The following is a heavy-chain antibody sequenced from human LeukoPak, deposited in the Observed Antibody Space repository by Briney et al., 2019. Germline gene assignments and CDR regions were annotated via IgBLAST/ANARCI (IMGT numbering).Heavy chain of an antibody. Sequence: PSETLSLTCTVSGGSVSSGSYYWSWIRQPPGKGLEWIGYIYYSGSTNYNPSLKSRVTISVDTSKNQFSLKLSSVTAADTAVYSCARVHCSSSSCEGHNWFDPWGQGTLVTVSS. CDR3: ARVHCSSSSCEGHNWFDP. V-gene: IGHV4-61*01. CDR1: GGSVSSGSYY. J-gene: IGHJ5*02. CDR2: IYYSGST. D-gene: IGHD2-15*01.